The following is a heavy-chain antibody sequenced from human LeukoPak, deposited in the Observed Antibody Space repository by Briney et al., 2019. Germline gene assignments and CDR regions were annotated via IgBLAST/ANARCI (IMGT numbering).Heavy chain of an antibody. CDR2: INSNNGAT. V-gene: IGHV1-2*02. Sequence: ASVKVSCKASGYTFTDYYIHWVRQAPGQGLEWMGWINSNNGATNYAQKFQGRVTMTRDTPISTAYMELTRLGSDDTAVYYCARDGSLDYWGQGTLVTVSS. CDR1: GYTFTDYY. CDR3: ARDGSLDY. J-gene: IGHJ4*02. D-gene: IGHD5-12*01.